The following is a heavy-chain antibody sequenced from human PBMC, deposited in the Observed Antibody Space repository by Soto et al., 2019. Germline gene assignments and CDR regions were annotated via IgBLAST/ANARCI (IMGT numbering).Heavy chain of an antibody. V-gene: IGHV3-23*01. CDR3: AKCTRIPILRDIDV. J-gene: IGHJ6*04. CDR2: ISGGGDGT. CDR1: GFTFSGYA. D-gene: IGHD2-2*01. Sequence: GGSLRLSCAASGFTFSGYAIICVRQAPGKGLEWVSTISGGGDGTYYADSVKGRFTISRDNSRDTGYLQMSSLRAEDTAVYYCAKCTRIPILRDIDVCGKAPTVTVSS.